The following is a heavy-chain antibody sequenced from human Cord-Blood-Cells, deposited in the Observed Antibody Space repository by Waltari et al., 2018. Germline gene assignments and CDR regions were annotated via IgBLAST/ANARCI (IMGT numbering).Heavy chain of an antibody. Sequence: QVQLVESGGGVVQPGRSLRLSCAASGFTFSSCGMHWVRQAPGKGLEWVAVIWYDGSNKYYADSVKGRFTISRDNSKNTLYLQMNSLRAEDTAVYYCARDRAQLELDYWGQGTLVTVSS. V-gene: IGHV3-33*01. J-gene: IGHJ4*02. CDR3: ARDRAQLELDY. CDR1: GFTFSSCG. CDR2: IWYDGSNK. D-gene: IGHD1-1*01.